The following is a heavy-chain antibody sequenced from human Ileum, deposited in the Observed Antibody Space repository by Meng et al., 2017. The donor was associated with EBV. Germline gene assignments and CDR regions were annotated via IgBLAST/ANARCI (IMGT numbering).Heavy chain of an antibody. CDR1: GGSISRSDW. CDR3: ASSDYYRSDY. CDR2: TSHSGST. J-gene: IGHJ4*02. Sequence: VQLTEAGPGRVKPSESLSLTCAVSGGSISRSDWWSWVRQPPGKGLEWIGETSHSGSTNYSPSLKSRVTISLDKSKNQLSLKLNSVTAADTAVYYCASSDYYRSDYWGQGTLVTVSS. V-gene: IGHV4-4*02. D-gene: IGHD3-22*01.